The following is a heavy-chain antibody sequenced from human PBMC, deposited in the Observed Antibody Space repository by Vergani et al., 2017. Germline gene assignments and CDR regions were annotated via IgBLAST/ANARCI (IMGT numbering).Heavy chain of an antibody. Sequence: EVQLLESGGGLVQPGGSLRLSCAASGFTFSSYAMSWVRQAPGKGLEWVSALSVSGGSTYYADSVKGRFTISRDNSKNTLYLQMTSLRAEDTAVYYCANGGYGPFDYWGQGTLVTVSA. CDR2: LSVSGGST. CDR1: GFTFSSYA. D-gene: IGHD5-12*01. CDR3: ANGGYGPFDY. V-gene: IGHV3-23*01. J-gene: IGHJ4*02.